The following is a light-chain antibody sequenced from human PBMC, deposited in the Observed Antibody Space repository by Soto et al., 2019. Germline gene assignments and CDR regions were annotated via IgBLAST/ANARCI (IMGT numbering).Light chain of an antibody. V-gene: IGKV3D-20*02. CDR2: DAS. J-gene: IGKJ5*01. CDR1: QSLSSGY. CDR3: QQRSNWPLT. Sequence: EIAMTQSPATLSVSAGYRATLSCRSSQSLSSGYLAWYQQKPGQAPRLLIYDASNRATGIPARFSGSGSGTDFTLTISSLEPEDFAVYYCQQRSNWPLTFGQGTRLEIK.